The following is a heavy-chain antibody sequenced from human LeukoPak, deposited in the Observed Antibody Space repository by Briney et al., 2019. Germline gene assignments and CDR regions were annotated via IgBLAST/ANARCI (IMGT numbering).Heavy chain of an antibody. CDR3: ARMGSITMVRGVIIPYYYYGMDV. CDR1: GYTFTGYD. D-gene: IGHD3-10*01. CDR2: MNPNSGNT. Sequence: ASVKVSCKASGYTFTGYDINWVRQATGQGLEWMGWMNPNSGNTGYAQKFQGRVTMTRNTSISTAYMELSSLRSEDTAVYYCARMGSITMVRGVIIPYYYYGMDVWGQGTTVTVSS. V-gene: IGHV1-8*01. J-gene: IGHJ6*02.